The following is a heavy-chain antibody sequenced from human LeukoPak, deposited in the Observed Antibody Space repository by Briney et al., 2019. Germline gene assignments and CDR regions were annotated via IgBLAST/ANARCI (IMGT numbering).Heavy chain of an antibody. CDR2: ISSSGTTM. CDR3: ARAVAGKVGYFDY. V-gene: IGHV3-48*03. CDR1: GFTFSSYE. D-gene: IGHD6-19*01. Sequence: GGSLRLSCAASGFTFSSYEMNWVRQAPGKGLEWVSYISSSGTTMYYADSVKGRFTLSRDNAKNSLYPQMNTLRAEDTAVYYCARAVAGKVGYFDYWGQGTLVTVSS. J-gene: IGHJ4*02.